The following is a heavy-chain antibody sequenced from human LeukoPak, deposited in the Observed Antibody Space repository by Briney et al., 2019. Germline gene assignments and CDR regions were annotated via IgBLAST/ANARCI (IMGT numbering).Heavy chain of an antibody. CDR1: GGSISSGDYY. CDR2: IYYSGST. CDR3: ARDRRGYDLDFDY. V-gene: IGHV4-30-4*01. Sequence: PSETLSLTCTVSGGSISSGDYYWSWIRQPPGKGLEWIGYIYYSGSTYYNPSLKSRVTISVDTSKNQFSLKLSSVTAADTAVYYCARDRRGYDLDFDYWGQGTLVTVSS. D-gene: IGHD5-12*01. J-gene: IGHJ4*02.